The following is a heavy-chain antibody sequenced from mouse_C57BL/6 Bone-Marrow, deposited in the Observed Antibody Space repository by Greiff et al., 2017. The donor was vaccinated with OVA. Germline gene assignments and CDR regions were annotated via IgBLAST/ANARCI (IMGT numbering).Heavy chain of an antibody. Sequence: EVQRVESGGGLVKPGGSLKLSCAASGFTFSSYAMSWVRQTPEKRLEWVATISDGGSYTYYPDNVKGRFTISRDNAKNNLYLQMSHLKSEDTAMYYCARYDYDGDYYAMDYWGQGTSVTVSS. CDR2: ISDGGSYT. CDR1: GFTFSSYA. V-gene: IGHV5-4*01. CDR3: ARYDYDGDYYAMDY. J-gene: IGHJ4*01. D-gene: IGHD2-4*01.